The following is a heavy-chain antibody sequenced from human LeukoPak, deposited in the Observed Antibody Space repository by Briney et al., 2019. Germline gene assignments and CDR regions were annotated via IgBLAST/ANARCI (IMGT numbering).Heavy chain of an antibody. CDR2: INPSGGST. CDR3: ARDPREADILTGSTKYYYYYMDV. J-gene: IGHJ6*03. Sequence: ASVKVSCKASGYTFTSYYMHWVRQAPGQGLEWMGIINPSGGSTSYAQKFQGRVTMTRDMSTSTVYMELSSLRSEDTAMYYCARDPREADILTGSTKYYYYYMDVWGKGTTVTVSS. V-gene: IGHV1-46*01. CDR1: GYTFTSYY. D-gene: IGHD3-9*01.